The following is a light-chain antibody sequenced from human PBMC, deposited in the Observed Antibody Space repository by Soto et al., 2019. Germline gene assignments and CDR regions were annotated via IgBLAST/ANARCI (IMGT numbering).Light chain of an antibody. Sequence: QAVVTQPPSASGTPGQRVTISCSGSSSNIGINTVNWYQQLPGTAPKVLIHTDNQRPSGVPDRFSGSKSGTSASLAINGLQSGDEADYYCGAWDESLNGYVFGTGTKLTVL. CDR3: GAWDESLNGYV. CDR1: SSNIGINT. CDR2: TDN. J-gene: IGLJ1*01. V-gene: IGLV1-44*01.